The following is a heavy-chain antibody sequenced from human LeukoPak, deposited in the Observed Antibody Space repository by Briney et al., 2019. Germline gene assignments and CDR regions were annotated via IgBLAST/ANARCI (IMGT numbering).Heavy chain of an antibody. CDR1: GGSISSSSYY. Sequence: PSETLSLTCTVSGGSISSSSYYWGWIRQPPGKGLEWIGSIYYSGSTYYNPSLRSRVTISVDTSKNQFSLKLSSVTAADTAVYYCARRGRYGGIGYWGQGTLVTVSS. CDR3: ARRGRYGGIGY. V-gene: IGHV4-39*01. D-gene: IGHD4-23*01. J-gene: IGHJ4*02. CDR2: IYYSGST.